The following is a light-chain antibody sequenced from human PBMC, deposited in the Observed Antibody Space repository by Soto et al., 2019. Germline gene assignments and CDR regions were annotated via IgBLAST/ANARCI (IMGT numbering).Light chain of an antibody. CDR2: GAS. CDR1: QSVNSH. Sequence: EIVLTQSPGTLSLSPGERATLSCRASQSVNSHLAWYQQKPGQAPRLLIYGASSRATGIPDRFSGSGSGTDFTLTIRRLEPEDFAVYYCQQYGSSPWTFGQGTKVDIK. CDR3: QQYGSSPWT. V-gene: IGKV3-20*01. J-gene: IGKJ1*01.